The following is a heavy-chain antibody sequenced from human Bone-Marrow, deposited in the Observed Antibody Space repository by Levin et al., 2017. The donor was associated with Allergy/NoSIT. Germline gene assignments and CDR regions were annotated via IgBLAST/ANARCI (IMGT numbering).Heavy chain of an antibody. V-gene: IGHV4-59*08. CDR3: ARQEVPAAMNGFDS. Sequence: SQTLSLTCTVSGASIRSFYWSWIRQPPGKGLEWIGYIYYSGSTNYSPSLKSRVSMSADMSRNQVYLTMSSVTAADTAVYYCARQEVPAAMNGFDSWGQGTLVTVSS. D-gene: IGHD2-2*01. CDR1: GASIRSFY. CDR2: IYYSGST. J-gene: IGHJ5*01.